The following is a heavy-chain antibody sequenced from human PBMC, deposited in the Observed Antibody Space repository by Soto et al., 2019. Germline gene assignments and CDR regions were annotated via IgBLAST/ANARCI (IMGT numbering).Heavy chain of an antibody. D-gene: IGHD3-10*01. CDR2: IKSKPDGGTT. J-gene: IGHJ4*02. V-gene: IGHV3-15*01. Sequence: EVQLVESGGGLVKPGGSIRLSCAASGFTFSNAWMSWVRQAPGKGLEWVGRIKSKPDGGTTDYAAPVKGRFTISRDDSKNTLYLQLNSLKTDDTAVYYCTTDEGFGELLANIFDYWGQGTLVTVST. CDR3: TTDEGFGELLANIFDY. CDR1: GFTFSNAW.